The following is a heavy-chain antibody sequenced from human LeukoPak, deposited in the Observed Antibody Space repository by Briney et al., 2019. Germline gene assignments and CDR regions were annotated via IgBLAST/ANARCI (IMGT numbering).Heavy chain of an antibody. Sequence: SVKVSCKASGGTFSSYAISWVRQAPGQGLEWMGGIIPIFGTANYAQKFQGRVTITADESTSTAYMELSSLRSEDTAVYYCARDRIAVAGNSDFDYWGQGTLVTVPS. CDR2: IIPIFGTA. V-gene: IGHV1-69*01. J-gene: IGHJ4*02. CDR3: ARDRIAVAGNSDFDY. CDR1: GGTFSSYA. D-gene: IGHD6-19*01.